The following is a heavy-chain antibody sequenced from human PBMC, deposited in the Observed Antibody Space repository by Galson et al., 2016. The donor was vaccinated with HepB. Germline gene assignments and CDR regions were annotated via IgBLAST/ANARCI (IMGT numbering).Heavy chain of an antibody. CDR3: AKHAEPYYYYAMDV. D-gene: IGHD1-14*01. J-gene: IGHJ6*02. CDR2: ITGRGDSA. CDR1: GFIFSNYA. Sequence: SLRLSCAASGFIFSNYAMSWVRQAPGKGLEWASTITGRGDSAYYADSVKGRFTISRDNSQNTLFLQMNSLRAEDTAIYYCAKHAEPYYYYAMDVWGQGTTVTVSS. V-gene: IGHV3-23*01.